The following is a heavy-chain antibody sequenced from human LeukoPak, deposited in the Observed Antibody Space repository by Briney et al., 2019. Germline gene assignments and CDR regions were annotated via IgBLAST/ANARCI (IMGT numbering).Heavy chain of an antibody. J-gene: IGHJ5*02. D-gene: IGHD5-12*01. CDR2: IYYSGST. CDR3: ARGLYSGYDLGWFDP. V-gene: IGHV4-61*01. CDR1: GGSVSSGRYY. Sequence: SETLSLTCTVSGGSVSSGRYYWSWIRQPPGKGLEWIGYIYYSGSTNYNPSLKSRVTIPVDTSKNQFSLKLSSVTAADTAVYYCARGLYSGYDLGWFDPWGQGTLVTVSS.